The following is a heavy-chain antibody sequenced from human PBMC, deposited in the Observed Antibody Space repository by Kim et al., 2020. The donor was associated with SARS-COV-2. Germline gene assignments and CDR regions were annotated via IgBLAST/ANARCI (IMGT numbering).Heavy chain of an antibody. J-gene: IGHJ6*02. CDR1: GGSFSDYN. CDR2: INHSGST. Sequence: SETLSLTCAVYGGSFSDYNWSWIRQPPGKGLEWIGEINHSGSTNVSPSLKSRITISVDTSKNQFSLRLKSMTATDTAVYYCARGRAGVVPAPVLGLGPFYEYYAMDVGGRGTPVAVSS. CDR3: ARGRAGVVPAPVLGLGPFYEYYAMDV. D-gene: IGHD3-3*01. V-gene: IGHV4-34*01.